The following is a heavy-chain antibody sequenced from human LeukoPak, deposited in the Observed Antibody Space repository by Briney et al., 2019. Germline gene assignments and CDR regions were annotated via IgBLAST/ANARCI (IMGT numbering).Heavy chain of an antibody. CDR2: IIPIFGTA. J-gene: IGHJ6*03. CDR3: AKWELLQPGNWGYDYYYMDV. V-gene: IGHV1-69*01. CDR1: GGTFSSYA. Sequence: SVKVSCKASGGTFSSYAISWVRQAPGQGLEWMGGIIPIFGTANYAQKFQDRVTITADESTSTAYMELSSLRSEDTAVYYCAKWELLQPGNWGYDYYYMDVWGKGTTVTVSS. D-gene: IGHD1-26*01.